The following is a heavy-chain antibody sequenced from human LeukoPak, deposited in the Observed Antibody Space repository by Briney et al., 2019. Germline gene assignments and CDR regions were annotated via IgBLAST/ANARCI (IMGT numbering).Heavy chain of an antibody. CDR1: GFTFSSYA. D-gene: IGHD4-11*01. CDR3: ARARHDYSNYDAFDI. CDR2: ISYDGSNK. J-gene: IGHJ3*02. Sequence: PGGSLRLSCAASGFTFSSYAMHWVRQAPGKGREGVAVISYDGSNKYYADSVKGRFTISRDNSKNTLYLQMSSLRAEDTAVYYCARARHDYSNYDAFDIWGQGTMVTVSS. V-gene: IGHV3-30*04.